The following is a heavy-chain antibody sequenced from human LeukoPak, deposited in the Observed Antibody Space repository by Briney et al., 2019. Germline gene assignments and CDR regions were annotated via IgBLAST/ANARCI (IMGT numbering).Heavy chain of an antibody. V-gene: IGHV4-34*11. J-gene: IGHJ4*02. CDR2: IHYSGST. D-gene: IGHD5/OR15-5a*01. Sequence: SETLSLTCAVYGGSFSGYYWSWIRQPPGKGLEWIGYIHYSGSTNHNPSLKSRVTISIDTSKNQISLRLTSVTAADTAVYFCATLVSTRYYFDYWGQGTLVTVSS. CDR1: GGSFSGYY. CDR3: ATLVSTRYYFDY.